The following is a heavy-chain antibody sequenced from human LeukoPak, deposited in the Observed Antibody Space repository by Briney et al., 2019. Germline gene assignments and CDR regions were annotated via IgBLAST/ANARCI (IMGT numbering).Heavy chain of an antibody. Sequence: SETLSLTCTVSGGSISGYYWSWTRQPPGKGLEWIGYIYYSGSTNYNPSLKSRVTMSVDTSKNQFSLKLSSVTAADTAVYYCASGTVTTEYFHPWGQGTLVTVSS. D-gene: IGHD4-17*01. CDR3: ASGTVTTEYFHP. J-gene: IGHJ1*01. CDR2: IYYSGST. V-gene: IGHV4-59*01. CDR1: GGSISGYY.